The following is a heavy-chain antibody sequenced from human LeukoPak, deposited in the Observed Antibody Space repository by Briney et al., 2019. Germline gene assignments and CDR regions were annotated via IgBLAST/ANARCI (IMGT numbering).Heavy chain of an antibody. Sequence: ASVKVSCKASGYTFTNYHVHWVRQAPGQGLEWVGIINPRTGSTTYAQMLQGSVTMTRDTSSNTVYMEMSSLRSEDTAVYYCARDSLGYTYGYSTYLDPWGQGTLVTVSS. D-gene: IGHD5-18*01. CDR1: GYTFTNYH. CDR2: INPRTGST. V-gene: IGHV1-46*04. J-gene: IGHJ5*02. CDR3: ARDSLGYTYGYSTYLDP.